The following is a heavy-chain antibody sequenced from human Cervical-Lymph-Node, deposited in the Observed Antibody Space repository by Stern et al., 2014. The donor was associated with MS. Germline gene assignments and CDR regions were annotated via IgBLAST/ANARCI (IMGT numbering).Heavy chain of an antibody. CDR2: INTQSSVT. CDR1: GYTFTGHY. CDR3: VRDSLSTGSNIRNYYYGMDV. Sequence: QVQLVESGAEVKKPGASVNVSCRASGYTFTGHYIHWMRQAPGHGLEWMGWINTQSSVTDYAQYVQGRVTITRDKAFHPGYLQLSSLTSGDTAVYYCVRDSLSTGSNIRNYYYGMDVWGQGTTVAVSS. V-gene: IGHV1-2*02. J-gene: IGHJ6*02. D-gene: IGHD2/OR15-2a*01.